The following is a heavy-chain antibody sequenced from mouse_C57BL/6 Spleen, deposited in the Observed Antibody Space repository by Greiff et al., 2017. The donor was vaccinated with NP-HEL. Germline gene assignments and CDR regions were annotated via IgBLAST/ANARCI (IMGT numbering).Heavy chain of an antibody. CDR3: ARKDFAMDY. CDR1: GYTFTDYY. J-gene: IGHJ4*01. CDR2: INPNNGGT. V-gene: IGHV1-26*01. Sequence: EVKLQQSGPELVKPGASVKISCKASGYTFTDYYMNWVKQSHGKSLEWIGDINPNNGGTSYNQKFKGKATLTVDKSSSTAYMELRSLTSEDSAVYYCARKDFAMDYWGQGTSVTVSS.